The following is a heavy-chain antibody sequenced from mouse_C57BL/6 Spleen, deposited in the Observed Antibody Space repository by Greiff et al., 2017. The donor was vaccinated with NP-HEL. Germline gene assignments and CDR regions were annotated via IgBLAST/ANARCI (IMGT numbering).Heavy chain of an antibody. CDR3: ARSGLGPWYFDV. V-gene: IGHV1-52*01. D-gene: IGHD3-3*01. CDR1: GYTFTSYW. Sequence: VQLQQPGAELVRPGSSVKLSCKASGYTFTSYWMHWVKQRPIQGLEWIGNIDPSDSETHYNQKFKDKATLTVDKSSSTAYMQLSSLTSEDSAVYYCARSGLGPWYFDVWGTGTTVTVSS. J-gene: IGHJ1*03. CDR2: IDPSDSET.